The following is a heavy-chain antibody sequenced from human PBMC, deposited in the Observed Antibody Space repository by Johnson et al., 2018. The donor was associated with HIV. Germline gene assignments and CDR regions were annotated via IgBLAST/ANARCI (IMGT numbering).Heavy chain of an antibody. CDR1: GFPFDDYG. J-gene: IGHJ3*02. Sequence: VQLVESGGGVVRPGGSLRLSCAASGFPFDDYGMSWVRPTPGKGLEWVSGINWNGGSTDYADSVKGRFTISRDNAKNSLYLQMNSLGAEDTALYYCTRVRMTPPLGAFDIWGQGTMVTVSS. CDR2: INWNGGST. V-gene: IGHV3-20*04. CDR3: TRVRMTPPLGAFDI. D-gene: IGHD1-14*01.